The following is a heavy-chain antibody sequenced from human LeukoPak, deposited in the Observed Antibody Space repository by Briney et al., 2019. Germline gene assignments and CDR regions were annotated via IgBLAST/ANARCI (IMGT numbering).Heavy chain of an antibody. V-gene: IGHV1-46*01. CDR1: GYTFTGYY. CDR3: ARDNLYYYDSSGYYGGLGTFDY. CDR2: INPSGGST. J-gene: IGHJ4*02. D-gene: IGHD3-22*01. Sequence: GSVKVSCKASGYTFTGYYMHWVRQAPGQGLEWMGIINPSGGSTSYAQKFQGRVTMTRDMSTSTVYMELSSLRSEDTAVYYCARDNLYYYDSSGYYGGLGTFDYWGQGTLVTVSS.